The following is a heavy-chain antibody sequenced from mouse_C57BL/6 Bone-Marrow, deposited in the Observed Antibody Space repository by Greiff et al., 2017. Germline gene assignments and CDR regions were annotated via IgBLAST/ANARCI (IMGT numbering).Heavy chain of an antibody. Sequence: QVQLKESGAELARPGASVKLSCKASGYTFTSYGISWVKQRTGQGLEWIGEIYPRSGNTYYNEKFKGKATLTADKSSSTAYMELRSLTSEDSAVYFCARIHNWDLYYYAMDYWGQGTSVTVSS. D-gene: IGHD4-1*01. CDR3: ARIHNWDLYYYAMDY. J-gene: IGHJ4*01. CDR1: GYTFTSYG. CDR2: IYPRSGNT. V-gene: IGHV1-81*01.